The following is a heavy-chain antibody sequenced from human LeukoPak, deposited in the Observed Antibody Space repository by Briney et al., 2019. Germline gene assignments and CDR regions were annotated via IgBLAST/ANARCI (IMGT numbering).Heavy chain of an antibody. CDR3: ARDNRRRATMTSGGGYFDY. CDR1: GGSISSGSYY. CDR2: IYTSGST. Sequence: PSQTLSLTCTVSGGSISSGSYYWSWIRQPDGKGLEWIGRIYTSGSTNYNPSLKSRVTISVDTSKNQFSLKLSSVSAADTAVYYCARDNRRRATMTSGGGYFDYWGQGTLVTVSS. J-gene: IGHJ4*02. V-gene: IGHV4-61*02. D-gene: IGHD5-12*01.